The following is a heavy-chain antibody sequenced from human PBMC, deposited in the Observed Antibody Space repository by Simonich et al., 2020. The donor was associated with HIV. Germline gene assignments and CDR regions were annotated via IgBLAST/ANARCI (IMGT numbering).Heavy chain of an antibody. CDR3: ARLTAGGLGEYFQH. CDR1: GGSFSGNY. Sequence: QLQLQQWGAGLLTPSETLSLTCAGYGGSFSGNYWRWIRQPPGKGLEWIGEINHSGSTNYNPPLKSRVTISVDTSKNQFSLKLSSVTAADTAVYYCARLTAGGLGEYFQHWGQGTLVTVSS. D-gene: IGHD6-13*01. CDR2: INHSGST. J-gene: IGHJ1*01. V-gene: IGHV4-34*01.